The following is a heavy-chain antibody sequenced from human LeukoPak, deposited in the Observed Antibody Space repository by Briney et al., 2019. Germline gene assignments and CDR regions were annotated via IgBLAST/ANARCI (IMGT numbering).Heavy chain of an antibody. J-gene: IGHJ5*02. D-gene: IGHD3-10*01. CDR1: GGSINSSGYF. CDR2: IYYGGST. Sequence: PSETLSLTCTVSGGSINSSGYFWGWIRQPPGKGLQWIGSIYYGGSTYYNPSLKSRVTISVDTSKNQFSLNLSSVTAADTAVYHCVRLSVLLWVAEPQSHDPWGQGTLVNVSS. CDR3: VRLSVLLWVAEPQSHDP. V-gene: IGHV4-39*01.